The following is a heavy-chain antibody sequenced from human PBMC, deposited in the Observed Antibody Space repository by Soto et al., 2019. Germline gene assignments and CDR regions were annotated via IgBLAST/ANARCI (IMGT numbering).Heavy chain of an antibody. J-gene: IGHJ4*02. CDR2: IYYSGST. CDR3: ASSGSTTVFDY. Sequence: SETLSLTWTVSGGSISSYYWSWIRQPPGKGLEWIGYIYYSGSTNYNPSLKSRVTISVDTSKNQFSLKLSSVTAADTAVYYCASSGSTTVFDYWGRGTLVTVSS. D-gene: IGHD1-26*01. CDR1: GGSISSYY. V-gene: IGHV4-59*01.